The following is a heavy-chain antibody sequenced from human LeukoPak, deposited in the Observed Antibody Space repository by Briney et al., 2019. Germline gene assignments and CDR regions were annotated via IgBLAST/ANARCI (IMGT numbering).Heavy chain of an antibody. CDR2: INHSGST. V-gene: IGHV4-34*01. CDR3: ERGGGKQQLRY. Sequence: TTSETLSLTCAVYGGSFSGYYWSWIRQPPGKGLEWIGEINHSGSTNYNPSLKSRVTISVDTSKNQFSLKLSSVTAADTAVYYCERGGGKQQLRYWGQGTLVTVSS. D-gene: IGHD6-13*01. CDR1: GGSFSGYY. J-gene: IGHJ4*02.